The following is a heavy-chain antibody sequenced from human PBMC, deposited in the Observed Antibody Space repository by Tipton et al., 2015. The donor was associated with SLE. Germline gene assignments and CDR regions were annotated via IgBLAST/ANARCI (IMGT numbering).Heavy chain of an antibody. CDR3: ARVWEHFGAFDI. V-gene: IGHV1-69*10. Sequence: QVQLVQSGAEVKKPGASVKVSCKASGYTFTSYGISWVRQAPGQGLEWMGGIIPILGIANYAQKFQGRVTFTADKSTSTAYMELSSLRSEDTAVYYCARVWEHFGAFDIWGQGTMVTVSS. CDR2: IIPILGIA. J-gene: IGHJ3*02. CDR1: GYTFTSYG. D-gene: IGHD1-26*01.